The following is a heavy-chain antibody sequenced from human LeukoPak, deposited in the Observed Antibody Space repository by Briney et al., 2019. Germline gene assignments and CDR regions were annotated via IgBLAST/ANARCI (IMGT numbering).Heavy chain of an antibody. CDR2: INHSGST. CDR1: GGSFSGYY. D-gene: IGHD3-3*01. V-gene: IGHV4-34*01. J-gene: IGHJ4*02. Sequence: PSETLSLTCAVYGGSFSGYYWSWLRQPPGKGLEWIGEINHSGSTNYNQSLRRRVTISVDTSKNQFSLKLRSVTAAYTAVYYCARCRRFFGVVNPLFDYWGQGTLVTVSS. CDR3: ARCRRFFGVVNPLFDY.